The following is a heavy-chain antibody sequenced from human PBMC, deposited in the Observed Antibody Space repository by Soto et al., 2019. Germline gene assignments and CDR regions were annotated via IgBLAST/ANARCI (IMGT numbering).Heavy chain of an antibody. V-gene: IGHV4-39*07. J-gene: IGHJ4*02. CDR2: IYYSGST. D-gene: IGHD4-17*01. CDR3: ARGYDYGDFPFDY. CDR1: GGSISSSSYY. Sequence: PSETLSLTCTVSGGSISSSSYYWGWIRQPPGKGLEWIGSIYYSGSTYYNPSLKSRVTISVDTSKNQFSLKLSSVTAADTAVYYCARGYDYGDFPFDYWGQGTMVTVSS.